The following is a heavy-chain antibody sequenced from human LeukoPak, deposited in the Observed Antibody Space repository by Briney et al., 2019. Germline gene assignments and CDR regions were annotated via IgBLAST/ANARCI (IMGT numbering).Heavy chain of an antibody. D-gene: IGHD3-10*01. Sequence: GGSLRLSCAASGFTFCSCEMNWVRQAPGKGLEWLSYISNSGSSKYYADSVRGRFTISRDNAKNSLYLQMNSLRAEDTAVYYCARARVPGELNYWGQGTLVTVSS. V-gene: IGHV3-48*03. J-gene: IGHJ4*02. CDR2: ISNSGSSK. CDR3: ARARVPGELNY. CDR1: GFTFCSCE.